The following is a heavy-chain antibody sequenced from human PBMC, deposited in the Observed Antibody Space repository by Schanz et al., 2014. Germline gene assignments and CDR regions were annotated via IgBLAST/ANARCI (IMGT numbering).Heavy chain of an antibody. CDR3: ANLDGVSISTYS. V-gene: IGHV3-74*01. J-gene: IGHJ4*02. D-gene: IGHD3-9*01. CDR1: GFTYSSYW. CDR2: IDTAGSYT. Sequence: EVQLVESGGGLVQPGGSLRLSCAASGFTYSSYWMHWVRQAPGKGLGWVSTIDTAGSYTSYADSVKGRFTIARDNSKTTLYLQMNSLKPDAAGVYYSANLDGVSISTYSWGPGTLVTVSS.